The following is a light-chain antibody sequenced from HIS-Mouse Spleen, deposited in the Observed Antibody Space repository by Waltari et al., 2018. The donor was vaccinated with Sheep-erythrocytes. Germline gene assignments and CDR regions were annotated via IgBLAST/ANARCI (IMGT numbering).Light chain of an antibody. J-gene: IGLJ1*01. CDR1: SSDVGGYNY. CDR3: CSYAGSYNHV. Sequence: QSALTPPRSVSGSPGQSVTISCTGTSSDVGGYNYVSWYQQHPGKAPKLRIYVVSNRPSGGPDRFSGSKSGNTASLTISGLQAEDEADYYCCSYAGSYNHVFATGTKVTVL. V-gene: IGLV2-11*01. CDR2: VVS.